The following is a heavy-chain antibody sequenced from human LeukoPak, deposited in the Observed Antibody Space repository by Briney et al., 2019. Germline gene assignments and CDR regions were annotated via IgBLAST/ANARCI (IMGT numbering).Heavy chain of an antibody. D-gene: IGHD7-27*01. CDR1: GSTSSNYW. V-gene: IGHV3-7*01. J-gene: IGHJ4*02. CDR2: IKQDGSEK. Sequence: GGSLRLSCAASGSTSSNYWMSWVRQAPGKGLEWVANIKQDGSEKYYVDSVKGRFTISRDNAKNSLYLQMNSLRAEDTAVYYCARDRITRDFDYWGQGTLVTVSS. CDR3: ARDRITRDFDY.